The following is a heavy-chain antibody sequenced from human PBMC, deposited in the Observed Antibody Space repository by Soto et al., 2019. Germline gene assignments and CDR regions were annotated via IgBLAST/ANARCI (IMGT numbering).Heavy chain of an antibody. CDR3: AREVPQSDYGDIYYFDY. Sequence: SETLSLTCTVSGGSISSYYWSWIRQHPGKGLEWIGYIYYSGSTYYNPSLKSRVTISVDTSKNQFSLKLSSVTAADTAVYYCAREVPQSDYGDIYYFDYWGQGTLVTVSS. CDR1: GGSISSYY. V-gene: IGHV4-59*06. J-gene: IGHJ4*02. D-gene: IGHD4-17*01. CDR2: IYYSGST.